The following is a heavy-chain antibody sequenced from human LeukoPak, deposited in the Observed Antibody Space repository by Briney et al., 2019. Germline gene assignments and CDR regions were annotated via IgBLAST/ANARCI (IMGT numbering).Heavy chain of an antibody. Sequence: GGSLRLSCVASGFIFSNYGMHWVRQAPGKGLEWVAVIWSTGTKKDYADSVKGRFTISRDNTKNTLYPQMNSLRAEDTAVYYCARKRDGSGTYFNNYFYYYYMDVWGKGTTVTVTS. D-gene: IGHD3-10*01. CDR2: IWSTGTKK. CDR3: ARKRDGSGTYFNNYFYYYYMDV. J-gene: IGHJ6*03. CDR1: GFIFSNYG. V-gene: IGHV3-33*01.